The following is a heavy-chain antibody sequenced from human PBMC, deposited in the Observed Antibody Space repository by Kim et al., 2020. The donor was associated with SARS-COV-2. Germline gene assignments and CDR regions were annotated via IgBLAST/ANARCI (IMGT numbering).Heavy chain of an antibody. CDR1: GGSISSSSYY. J-gene: IGHJ5*02. CDR2: IYYSGST. D-gene: IGHD2-2*01. V-gene: IGHV4-39*01. Sequence: SETLSLTCTVSGGSISSSSYYWGWIRQPPGKGLEWIGSIYYSGSTYYNPSLKSRVTISVDTSKNQFSLKLSSVTAADTAVYYCARRVEWVVPAAMLWTNWFDPWGQGTLVTVSS. CDR3: ARRVEWVVPAAMLWTNWFDP.